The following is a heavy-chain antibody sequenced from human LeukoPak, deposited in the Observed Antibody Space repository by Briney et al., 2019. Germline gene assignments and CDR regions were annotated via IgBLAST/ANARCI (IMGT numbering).Heavy chain of an antibody. CDR3: AGGYCSSTSCYAFSNWFDP. V-gene: IGHV1-3*01. CDR2: INAGNGNT. Sequence: ASVKFSCKASGYTFTSYAMHWVRQAPGQRLDWIGWINAGNGNTKYSQKFQGRVTITRDTSASTAYMELSSLRSEDTAVYYCAGGYCSSTSCYAFSNWFDPWGQGTLVTVSS. D-gene: IGHD2-2*01. CDR1: GYTFTSYA. J-gene: IGHJ5*02.